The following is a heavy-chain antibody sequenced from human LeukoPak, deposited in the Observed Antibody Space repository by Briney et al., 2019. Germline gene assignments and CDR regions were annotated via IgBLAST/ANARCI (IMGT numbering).Heavy chain of an antibody. CDR2: INHNGRT. CDR1: GGSLSGYY. J-gene: IGHJ3*02. V-gene: IGHV4-34*01. Sequence: KPSETLSLICAVYGGSLSGYYWGWVRQPPGKGLEWIGEINHNGRTNYNPSLKSRVTRSVDTSKNQFSLKLSSVTAADTAVYYCARGKWVVVVPAALRRDPRAFDIWGQGTMVTVSS. CDR3: ARGKWVVVVPAALRRDPRAFDI. D-gene: IGHD2-2*01.